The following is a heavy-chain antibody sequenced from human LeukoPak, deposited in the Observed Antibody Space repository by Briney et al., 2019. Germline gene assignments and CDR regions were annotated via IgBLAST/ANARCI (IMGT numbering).Heavy chain of an antibody. CDR3: ARGQGLYYDILTGYSIRDFDY. CDR1: GYTFTSYA. D-gene: IGHD3-9*01. J-gene: IGHJ4*02. CDR2: INAGNGNP. V-gene: IGHV1-3*01. Sequence: ASVKVSCKASGYTFTSYAMHWVRQAPGQRLEWMGWINAGNGNPKYSQKFQGRVTITRDTSASTAYMELSSLRSEDTAVYYCARGQGLYYDILTGYSIRDFDYWGQGTLVTVSS.